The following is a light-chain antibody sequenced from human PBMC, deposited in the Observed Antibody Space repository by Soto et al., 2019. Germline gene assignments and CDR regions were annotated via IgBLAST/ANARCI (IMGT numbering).Light chain of an antibody. CDR3: QQYNSYPFT. CDR2: DAS. J-gene: IGKJ3*01. Sequence: DIQMTQSPSTLSGSVGDRVTVTCRASQNIKRWLAWYQQKPGKAPKLLIYDASSLQSGVPSRFSGSGSGTVFTLSVSGLQPDDFATYYCQQYNSYPFTFAPGTKVDI. CDR1: QNIKRW. V-gene: IGKV1-5*01.